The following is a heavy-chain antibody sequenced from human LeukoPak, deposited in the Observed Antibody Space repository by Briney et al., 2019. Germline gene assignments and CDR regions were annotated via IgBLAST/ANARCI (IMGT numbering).Heavy chain of an antibody. CDR1: GFTFSSYW. CDR3: ARGTMTTVTTRPFDY. J-gene: IGHJ4*02. Sequence: GGSLRLSCAASGFTFSSYWMHWVRQAPGKGLVWVSRINSDGSSTSYADSVKGRFTISRDNAKNTLYLQMNSLRAEDTAVYYCARGTMTTVTTRPFDYWGQGTLVTVSS. D-gene: IGHD4-11*01. V-gene: IGHV3-74*01. CDR2: INSDGSST.